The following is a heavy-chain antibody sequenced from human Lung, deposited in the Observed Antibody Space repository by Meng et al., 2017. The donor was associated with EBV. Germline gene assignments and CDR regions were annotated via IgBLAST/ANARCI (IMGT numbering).Heavy chain of an antibody. Sequence: QLQLPGSGSGLVKPSQTLSLTCVVSGGSISSGDYPWSWIRQPPGKGLEWIGHIYHTGTPYYNPSLKSRVTISVDRSKNQFSLKLSSVTAADTAVYYCAVTRYCSGGSCFDCWGQGTLVTVSS. CDR1: GGSISSGDYP. D-gene: IGHD2-15*01. J-gene: IGHJ4*02. V-gene: IGHV4-30-2*01. CDR3: AVTRYCSGGSCFDC. CDR2: IYHTGTP.